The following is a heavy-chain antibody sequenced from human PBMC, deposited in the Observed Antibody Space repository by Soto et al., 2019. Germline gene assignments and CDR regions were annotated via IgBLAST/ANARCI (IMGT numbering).Heavy chain of an antibody. V-gene: IGHV1-18*01. Sequence: QVQLVQSGVEMKNVGASVKVSCKASGYTFTSYGISWVRQAPGQGLEWMGWISGFNDDTNHAQKFQGRVTVTKDTSTSTAYMELRSLKSDDTAVYYCARSGSYYPARNRFGPWGQGTLVTVSS. CDR3: ARSGSYYPARNRFGP. CDR1: GYTFTSYG. CDR2: ISGFNDDT. J-gene: IGHJ5*02. D-gene: IGHD3-10*01.